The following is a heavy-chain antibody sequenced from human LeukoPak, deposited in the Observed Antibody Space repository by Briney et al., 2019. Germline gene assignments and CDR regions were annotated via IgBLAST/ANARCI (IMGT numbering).Heavy chain of an antibody. J-gene: IGHJ6*02. CDR2: INHSRST. CDR1: GGSFSGYY. Sequence: PSETLPLTCAVYGGSFSGYYWSWIRQPPGKGLEWIGEINHSRSTSYNPSLKSRVTISVDTSKNQFSLKLTSVTAADTAVYYCAVLAIDTSGWTPDYYGMDVWGQGTTVTVSS. D-gene: IGHD6-19*01. V-gene: IGHV4-34*01. CDR3: AVLAIDTSGWTPDYYGMDV.